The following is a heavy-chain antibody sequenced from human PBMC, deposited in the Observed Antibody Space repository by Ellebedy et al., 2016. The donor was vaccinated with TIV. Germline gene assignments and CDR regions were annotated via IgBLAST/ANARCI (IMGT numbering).Heavy chain of an antibody. V-gene: IGHV3-7*01. J-gene: IGHJ4*02. CDR1: GFTFSTYW. CDR3: ARGPPGNNAGRHDY. Sequence: GESLKISCAASGFTFSTYWMGWVRQAAGKGLEWVANTKQDGSEKYYVDSVMGRFTISRDNAKNSLYVQMNSLRAEDTAVYYCARGPPGNNAGRHDYWGQGTVVTVSS. CDR2: TKQDGSEK. D-gene: IGHD1-1*01.